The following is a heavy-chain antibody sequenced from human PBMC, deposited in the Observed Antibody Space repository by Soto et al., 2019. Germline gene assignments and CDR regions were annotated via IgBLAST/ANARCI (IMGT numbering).Heavy chain of an antibody. V-gene: IGHV3-23*01. CDR3: AKDRSSWYYFDY. D-gene: IGHD6-13*01. J-gene: IGHJ4*02. CDR2: ISRSGNNT. CDR1: GFTFSSYA. Sequence: EVQVLDSGGGLTQPGGSLRLTCAASGFTFSSYAMSWVRQAPGKGLEWVSAISRSGNNTYYADSVKGRFTISRDNSKNMLYLQMNRLRAEDTAVYYCAKDRSSWYYFDYWGQGTLVTVSS.